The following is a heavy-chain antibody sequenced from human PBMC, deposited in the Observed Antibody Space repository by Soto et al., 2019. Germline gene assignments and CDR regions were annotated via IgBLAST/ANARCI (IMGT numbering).Heavy chain of an antibody. Sequence: SLKGSCKASGGTFSSYAISWVRQAPRQGLEWMGGIIPIFGTANDAQKFQGRVTTTADESTSTADRELSSPISEYTAVYYCPRLPYGPGGYGGCLPSFSLGQGTPAHVSS. CDR2: IIPIFGTA. J-gene: IGHJ5*02. CDR3: PRLPYGPGGYGGCLPSFS. CDR1: GGTFSSYA. V-gene: IGHV1-69*13. D-gene: IGHD3-10*01.